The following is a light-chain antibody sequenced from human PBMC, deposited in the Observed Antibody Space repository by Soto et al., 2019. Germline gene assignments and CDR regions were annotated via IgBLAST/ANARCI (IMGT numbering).Light chain of an antibody. J-gene: IGKJ4*01. CDR1: QGISNY. CDR3: LQHNSDPLT. CDR2: AAS. V-gene: IGKV1-17*03. Sequence: DIRMTQSPSAMSASVGDRVTITCRASQGISNYLVWFQQKPGKGPKRLISAASTLQSGVPSRFSGSGSGTEFTLTISSLQPEDFATYYCLQHNSDPLTFGGGTKVEIK.